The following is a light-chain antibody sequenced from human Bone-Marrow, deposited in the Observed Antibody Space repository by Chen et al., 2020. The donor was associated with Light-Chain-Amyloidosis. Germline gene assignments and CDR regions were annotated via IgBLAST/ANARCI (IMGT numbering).Light chain of an antibody. J-gene: IGLJ3*02. CDR1: NSNIGSNY. V-gene: IGLV1-51*01. Sequence: QSVLTPPPSVSAAPGQKVTISCSGSNSNIGSNYVSWYQQLPGAAPELLIYDNNKRPPEILDRFSGSKSGTSATLGISGLQTGDEADYYCGTWDSSLSAVVFGGGTKLTVL. CDR3: GTWDSSLSAVV. CDR2: DNN.